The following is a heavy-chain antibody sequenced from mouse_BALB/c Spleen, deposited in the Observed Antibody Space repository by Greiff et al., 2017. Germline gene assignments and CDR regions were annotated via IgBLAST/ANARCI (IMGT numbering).Heavy chain of an antibody. CDR1: GYTFTSYW. V-gene: IGHV1-69*02. CDR3: TRGGYDGGYYFDY. D-gene: IGHD2-2*01. Sequence: QVQLQQPGAELVRPGASVKLSCKASGYTFTSYWINWVKQRPGQGLEWIGNIYPSDSYTNYNQKFKDKATLTVDKSSSTAYMQLSSPTSEDSAVYYCTRGGYDGGYYFDYWGQGTTLTVSS. J-gene: IGHJ2*01. CDR2: IYPSDSYT.